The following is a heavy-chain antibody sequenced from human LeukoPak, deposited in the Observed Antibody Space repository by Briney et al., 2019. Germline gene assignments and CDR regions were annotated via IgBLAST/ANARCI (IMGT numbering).Heavy chain of an antibody. CDR1: GFTFSDYY. V-gene: IGHV3-11*06. CDR2: ISSSSSHT. CDR3: ARYCSGGSCYRHFDAFDI. D-gene: IGHD2-15*01. J-gene: IGHJ3*02. Sequence: GGSLRLSRAASGFTFSDYYMSWIRQAPGKGLEWVSYISSSSSHTNYADSVKGRFTISRDNAKNSLYLQMNSLRAEDTAVYYCARYCSGGSCYRHFDAFDIWGQGTMVTVSS.